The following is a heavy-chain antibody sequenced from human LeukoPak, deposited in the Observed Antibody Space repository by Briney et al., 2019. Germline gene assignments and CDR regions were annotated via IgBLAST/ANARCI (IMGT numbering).Heavy chain of an antibody. J-gene: IGHJ4*02. CDR2: IYYSGST. CDR3: ARLGRGGSGSPISPLIPYFDY. CDR1: GGSISSSSYY. Sequence: LETLSLTCTVSGGSISSSSYYWGWIRQPPGKGLEWIGSIYYSGSTYYNPSLKSRVTISVDTSKNQFSLKLSSVTAADTAVYYCARLGRGGSGSPISPLIPYFDYWGQGTLVTVSS. V-gene: IGHV4-39*01. D-gene: IGHD3-10*01.